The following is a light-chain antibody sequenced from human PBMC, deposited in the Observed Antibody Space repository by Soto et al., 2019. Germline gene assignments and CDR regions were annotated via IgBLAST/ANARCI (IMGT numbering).Light chain of an antibody. CDR3: SSYTSSSTFV. CDR1: RSDVGGYNY. J-gene: IGLJ1*01. CDR2: DVS. V-gene: IGLV2-14*01. Sequence: QSVLTQPASVSGSPGQSITISCTGTRSDVGGYNYVSWYQQRPGKAPKLMIYDVSDRPSGVSNRFSGSKSGNTASLTISGLQAEDEADYYCSSYTSSSTFVFGTGTKLTVL.